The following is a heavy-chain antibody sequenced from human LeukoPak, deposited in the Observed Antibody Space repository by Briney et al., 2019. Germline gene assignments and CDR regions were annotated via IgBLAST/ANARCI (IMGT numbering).Heavy chain of an antibody. D-gene: IGHD1-26*01. CDR3: AKGLRKLIVGSTEYYFDY. CDR1: GFTFSSYG. J-gene: IGHJ4*02. V-gene: IGHV3-30*02. Sequence: PGGSLRLSCGAPGFTFSSYGMHWVRQAPGKGLEWVAFIRYDGRNKYYADSVKGRFTISRDNSKNTLYLQMNSLRAEDTAVYYCAKGLRKLIVGSTEYYFDYWGQGTLVTVSS. CDR2: IRYDGRNK.